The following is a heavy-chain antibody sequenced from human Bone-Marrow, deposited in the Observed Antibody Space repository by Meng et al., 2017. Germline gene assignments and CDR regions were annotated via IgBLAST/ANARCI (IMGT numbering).Heavy chain of an antibody. Sequence: GKLVDTGGCLVGPGGSLRLSCAASGFSFSGYSMNWVRQAPGKGLEWVSSISSTSSYIFYAESAKGRFTISRDNAKSSLYLQMNSLRVEDTAVYYCATDVHPLVDNWGQGTLVTVSS. CDR2: ISSTSSYI. CDR1: GFSFSGYS. CDR3: ATDVHPLVDN. J-gene: IGHJ4*02. V-gene: IGHV3-21*01.